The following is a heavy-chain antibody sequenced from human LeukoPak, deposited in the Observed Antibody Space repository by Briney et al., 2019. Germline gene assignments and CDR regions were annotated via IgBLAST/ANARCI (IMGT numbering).Heavy chain of an antibody. CDR1: GFTFSSYW. J-gene: IGHJ4*02. Sequence: PGGSLRLSCAASGFTFSSYWMSWVRQAPGKGLEWVANIKQDGSEKYYADSVKGRFTISRDNAKNSLYLQMNSLRAEDTAVYYCARDLRDYGDRALGYWGQGTLVTVSS. D-gene: IGHD4-17*01. V-gene: IGHV3-7*01. CDR2: IKQDGSEK. CDR3: ARDLRDYGDRALGY.